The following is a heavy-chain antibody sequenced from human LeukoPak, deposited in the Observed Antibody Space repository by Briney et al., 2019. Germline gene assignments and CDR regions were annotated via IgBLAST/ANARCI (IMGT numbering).Heavy chain of an antibody. CDR1: GYTFTSYG. J-gene: IGHJ5*02. CDR3: ARPDDYVWGSYRWPWFDP. D-gene: IGHD3-16*02. Sequence: ASVKVSCKASGYTFTSYGISWVRQAPGQGLEWMGWISAYNGNTNYAQKLQGRVTMTTDTSTSTAYMELRSLRSDDTAVYYCARPDDYVWGSYRWPWFDPWGQGTLVTVSS. V-gene: IGHV1-18*01. CDR2: ISAYNGNT.